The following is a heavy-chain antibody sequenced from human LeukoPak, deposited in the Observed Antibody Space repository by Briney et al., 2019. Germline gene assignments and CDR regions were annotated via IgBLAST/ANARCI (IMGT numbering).Heavy chain of an antibody. CDR2: ISSSSSYI. CDR1: GITFSSYS. Sequence: GGSLRLSCAASGITFSSYSMNWVRQAPGKGLEWVSSISSSSSYIYYADSVKGRFTISRDNAKNSLYLQMNSLRAGDTAVYYCARDGPPSGPGHDAFDIWGQGTMVTVSS. V-gene: IGHV3-21*01. J-gene: IGHJ3*02. CDR3: ARDGPPSGPGHDAFDI. D-gene: IGHD3-10*01.